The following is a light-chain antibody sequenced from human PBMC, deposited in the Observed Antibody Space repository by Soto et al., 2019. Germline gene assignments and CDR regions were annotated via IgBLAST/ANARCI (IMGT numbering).Light chain of an antibody. CDR3: RSYTRSKTFYV. CDR1: SSDVGGYYY. V-gene: IGLV2-14*01. CDR2: QVS. Sequence: QSVLTQPASVSGSPGQSITISCTGTSSDVGGYYYVSWYQHHPGKAPKLMIYQVSNRPSGVSNRFSGSKSGNTASLNISGTQAEDEAHYHCRSYTRSKTFYVFGTGTKVTV. J-gene: IGLJ1*01.